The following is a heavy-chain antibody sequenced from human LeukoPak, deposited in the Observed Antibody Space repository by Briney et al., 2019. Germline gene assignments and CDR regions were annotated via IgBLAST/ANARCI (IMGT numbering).Heavy chain of an antibody. D-gene: IGHD5-24*01. CDR3: TRVGYIDEGIDY. CDR2: IKQDGSKK. J-gene: IGHJ4*02. CDR1: GFPFSSYW. V-gene: IGHV3-7*04. Sequence: GGSLRLSCVASGFPFSSYWMTWVRQAPGKGLEWVANIKQDGSKKSYVDSVKGRFTISRDNAKNSLYLQMNSLRAEDTAIYYCTRVGYIDEGIDYWGQGTLVTVYS.